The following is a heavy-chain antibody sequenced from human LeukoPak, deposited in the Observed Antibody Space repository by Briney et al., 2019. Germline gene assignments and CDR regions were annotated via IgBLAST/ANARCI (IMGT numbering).Heavy chain of an antibody. D-gene: IGHD3-10*01. CDR2: ISSSSSYI. J-gene: IGHJ4*02. CDR1: GFTFSSYS. Sequence: GGSLRLSCAASGFTFSSYSMNWVRQAPGKGLEWVSSISSSSSYIYYADSVKGRFTISRDNSKNTLYLQMNSLRAEDTAVYYCAKDSSSTWFGGDSKWGQGTLVTVSS. CDR3: AKDSSSTWFGGDSK. V-gene: IGHV3-21*01.